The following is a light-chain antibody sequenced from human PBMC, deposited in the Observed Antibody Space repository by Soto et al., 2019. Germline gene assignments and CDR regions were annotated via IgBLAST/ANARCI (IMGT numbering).Light chain of an antibody. J-gene: IGKJ4*01. CDR2: DAS. CDR3: QQYGDSPLT. CDR1: QSVSSY. Sequence: EIVLTQSPATLSLSPGERATLSCRASQSVSSYLAWYQQKPGQAPRLLIYDASNRATGIPARFSGSGSGTDFTLTISSLEPEDFALYYCQQYGDSPLTFGGGTKVEVK. V-gene: IGKV3-11*01.